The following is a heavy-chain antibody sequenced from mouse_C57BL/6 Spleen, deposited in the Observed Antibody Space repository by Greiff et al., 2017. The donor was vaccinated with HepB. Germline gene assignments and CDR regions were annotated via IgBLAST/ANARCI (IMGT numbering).Heavy chain of an antibody. Sequence: VQLQQSGPELVKPGASVKISCKASGYSFTDYNMNWVKQSNGKSLEWIGVINPNYGTTSYNQKFKGKATLTVDQSSSTAYMQLNSLTSEDSAVYYGARRYYGSSYGEFDYWGQGTTLTVSS. V-gene: IGHV1-39*01. D-gene: IGHD1-1*01. J-gene: IGHJ2*01. CDR2: INPNYGTT. CDR3: ARRYYGSSYGEFDY. CDR1: GYSFTDYN.